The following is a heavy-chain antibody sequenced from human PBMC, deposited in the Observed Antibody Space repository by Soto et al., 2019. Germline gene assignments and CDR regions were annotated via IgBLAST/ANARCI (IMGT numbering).Heavy chain of an antibody. Sequence: QVQPVQSGAEVKKPGASVKVSCKASGYTFTGYYMHWVRQAPGQGLEWMGWINPNSGATNYAQKFQGRVTVTRDTSISTAYMELSRLRSDDTAVYYCARDPEYEVVTGYAPIFDYWGQGTLVTVSS. CDR3: ARDPEYEVVTGYAPIFDY. CDR1: GYTFTGYY. J-gene: IGHJ4*02. V-gene: IGHV1-2*02. D-gene: IGHD3-9*01. CDR2: INPNSGAT.